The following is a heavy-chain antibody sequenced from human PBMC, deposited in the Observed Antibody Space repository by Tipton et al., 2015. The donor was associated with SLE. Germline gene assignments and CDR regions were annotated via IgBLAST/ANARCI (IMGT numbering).Heavy chain of an antibody. CDR3: ASPFSRDY. D-gene: IGHD3-3*01. J-gene: IGHJ4*02. CDR2: IYYSGST. Sequence: GLVKPSETLSLTCTVSGGSISSSSYYWGWIRQPPGKGLEWIGSIYYSGSTYYNPSLKSRVTISVDTSKNQFSLKLSSVIAADTAAYYCASPFSRDYWGQGTLVTVSS. CDR1: GGSISSSSYY. V-gene: IGHV4-39*01.